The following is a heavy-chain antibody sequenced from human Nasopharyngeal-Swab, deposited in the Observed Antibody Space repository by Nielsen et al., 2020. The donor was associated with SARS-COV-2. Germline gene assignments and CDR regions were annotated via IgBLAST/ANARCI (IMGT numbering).Heavy chain of an antibody. J-gene: IGHJ4*02. CDR2: ISSSSSYI. CDR3: ARDVGPGSFDY. V-gene: IGHV3-21*01. D-gene: IGHD2-15*01. CDR1: GFTFSSYS. Sequence: GESLKISCAASGFTFSSYSMNWVRQAPGKGLEWVSSISSSSSYIYYADSVKGRFTISRDNAKNSLYLQMNSLRAEDTAVYYCARDVGPGSFDYWGQGTLVTVSS.